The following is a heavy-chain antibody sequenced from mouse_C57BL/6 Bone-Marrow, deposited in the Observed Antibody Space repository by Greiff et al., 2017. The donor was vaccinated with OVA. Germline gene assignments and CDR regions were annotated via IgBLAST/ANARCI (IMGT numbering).Heavy chain of an antibody. D-gene: IGHD4-1*01. CDR2: IYPGSGST. Sequence: QVQLQQPGAELVKPGASVKMSCKASGYTFTSYWITWVKQRPGQGLEWIGDIYPGSGSTNYNEKFKSKATLTVDTSSSTAYMQLSSLTSEDSAVYYCARVTGTYWYFDGWGTGTTVTVSS. CDR1: GYTFTSYW. V-gene: IGHV1-55*01. CDR3: ARVTGTYWYFDG. J-gene: IGHJ1*03.